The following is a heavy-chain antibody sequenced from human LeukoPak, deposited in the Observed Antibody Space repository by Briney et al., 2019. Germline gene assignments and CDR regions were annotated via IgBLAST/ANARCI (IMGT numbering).Heavy chain of an antibody. CDR2: VYFTGRT. CDR1: DTPSTTTICS. J-gene: IGHJ4*02. V-gene: IGHV4-61*01. D-gene: IGHD1-1*01. Sequence: SETLSLSCLLDTPSTTTICSWSYIRQPPGKGLEWIGYVYFTGRTNFNPSLKSRVTMSLDPSRNQFSLKLTSLTAARPGVYYRASGAKGTTPLSECCGQGTLVTVSS. CDR3: ASGAKGTTPLSEC.